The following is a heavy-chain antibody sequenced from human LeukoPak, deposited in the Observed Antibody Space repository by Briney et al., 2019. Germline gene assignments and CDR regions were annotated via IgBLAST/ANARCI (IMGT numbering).Heavy chain of an antibody. J-gene: IGHJ6*02. Sequence: PSETLSLTCAGSGGSISSSNWWSWVRQPPGKGLEWVGEIYHSGSTNYNPSLKSRVAISVDKSENEFSLRLSSVTAADTAVYYCARIPFHYYAMDVWGQGTTVTVSS. D-gene: IGHD2-2*02. CDR2: IYHSGST. V-gene: IGHV4-4*02. CDR3: ARIPFHYYAMDV. CDR1: GGSISSSNW.